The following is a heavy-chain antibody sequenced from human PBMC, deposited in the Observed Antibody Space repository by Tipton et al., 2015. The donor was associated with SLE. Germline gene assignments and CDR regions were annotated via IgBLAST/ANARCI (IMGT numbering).Heavy chain of an antibody. CDR1: GGSISSGGYY. J-gene: IGHJ4*02. Sequence: TLSLTCTVSGGSISSGGYYWTWIRQRPGKGLEWIGYVYTSGSTIYNPSLKSRVTISVDTSKNQFFLTLRSVTAADTAVYFCARGDVDWGQGTLVTVSS. CDR3: ARGDVD. CDR2: VYTSGST. D-gene: IGHD5-24*01. V-gene: IGHV4-61*08.